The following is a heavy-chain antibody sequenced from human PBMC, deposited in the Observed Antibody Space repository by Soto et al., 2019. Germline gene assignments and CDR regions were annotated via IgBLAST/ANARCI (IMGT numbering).Heavy chain of an antibody. CDR2: ISYDGNNK. Sequence: PGGSMRLSCAASEFTFSNYAMHWVSQVPGKGLQWLAVISYDGNNKYYADSVEGRFTISRDNSKNTVYLQMNSLRLEDTAVYYCARGPSYSDSYFDHWGQGTLVTVSS. D-gene: IGHD4-17*01. CDR3: ARGPSYSDSYFDH. CDR1: EFTFSNYA. V-gene: IGHV3-30*03. J-gene: IGHJ4*02.